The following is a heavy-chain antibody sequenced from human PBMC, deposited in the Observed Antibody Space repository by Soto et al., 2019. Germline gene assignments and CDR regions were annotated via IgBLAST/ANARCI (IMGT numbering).Heavy chain of an antibody. J-gene: IGHJ6*02. D-gene: IGHD5-18*01. CDR3: ARDWVDTAIQGHYYYYYGMDX. CDR2: INPNSGGT. CDR1: GYTFTGYY. V-gene: IGHV1-2*02. Sequence: ASLKVSCKASGYTFTGYYMHWVRQAPGQGLEWRGWINPNSGGTNYAQKFQGRVTMTRDTSISTAYMELSRLRSDDTAVYYCARDWVDTAIQGHYYYYYGMDXWGQGTTVTVS.